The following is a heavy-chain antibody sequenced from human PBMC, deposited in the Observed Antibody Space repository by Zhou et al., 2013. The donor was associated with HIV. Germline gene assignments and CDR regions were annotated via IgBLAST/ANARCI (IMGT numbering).Heavy chain of an antibody. CDR1: GGIFSTYA. Sequence: QVQLVQSGAEVKKPGSSVKVSCKVSGGIFSTYAISWVRQAPGQGLEWMGWINPNSGGTNYAQKFQGRVTMTRDTSISTAYMELSRLRSDDTAVYYCARAQLGIYLDYWGQGTLVTVSS. CDR2: INPNSGGT. CDR3: ARAQLGIYLDY. D-gene: IGHD7-27*01. V-gene: IGHV1-2*02. J-gene: IGHJ4*02.